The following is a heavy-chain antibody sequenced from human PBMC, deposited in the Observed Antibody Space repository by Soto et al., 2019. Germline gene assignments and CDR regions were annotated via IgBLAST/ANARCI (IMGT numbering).Heavy chain of an antibody. CDR3: ASGGSSLNFDS. CDR1: GFTFRSYW. D-gene: IGHD6-6*01. CDR2: INSDGSST. J-gene: IGHJ4*02. Sequence: EVQLVESGGGLVQPGGPLRPSCAASGFTFRSYWMRWVRQPPGKGLVWVSWINSDGSSTSYADSVKGRFTISRDNAKNTLYLQMNSLRAEDTAVYYCASGGSSLNFDSWGQGTLVTVSS. V-gene: IGHV3-74*01.